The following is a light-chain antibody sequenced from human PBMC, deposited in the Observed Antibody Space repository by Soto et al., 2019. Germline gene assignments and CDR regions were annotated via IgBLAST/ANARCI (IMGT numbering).Light chain of an antibody. Sequence: QSVLTQPPSVSGAPGQRVTLSCTGNSSNLGAGYDVHWYQQLPGAAPKLVIFGNRNRPSGVPERFSGSKSGTSASLAITGLQAEDEADYYCSSYAGSNNPFGTGTKLTVL. CDR3: SSYAGSNNP. CDR1: SSNLGAGYD. V-gene: IGLV1-40*01. J-gene: IGLJ1*01. CDR2: GNR.